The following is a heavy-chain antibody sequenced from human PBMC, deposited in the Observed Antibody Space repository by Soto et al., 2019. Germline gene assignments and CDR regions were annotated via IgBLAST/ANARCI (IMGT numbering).Heavy chain of an antibody. CDR1: GGSFSGYY. V-gene: IGHV4-34*01. J-gene: IGHJ4*02. CDR3: ARDHTKERALPLDY. Sequence: SETLSLTCAVYGGSFSGYYWSWIRQPPGKGLEWIGEINHSGSTNYNPSLKSRVTISVDTSKNQFSLKLSSVTAADTAVYYCARDHTKERALPLDYWGQGTLVTVSS. CDR2: INHSGST.